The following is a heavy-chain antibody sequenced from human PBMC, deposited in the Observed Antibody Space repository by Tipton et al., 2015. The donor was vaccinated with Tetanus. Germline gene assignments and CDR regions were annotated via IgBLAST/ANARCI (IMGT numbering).Heavy chain of an antibody. CDR2: ISVRGSHT. CDR1: GFTFSNYA. V-gene: IGHV3-23*01. Sequence: SLRLSCAASGFTFSNYAMAWVRQAPGKGLEWVSGISVRGSHTYYADPVKGRFSISRDNSKNTLYLQMNSLRVEDTAVYYCASGSSLDYWGQGALVIVSS. D-gene: IGHD5-12*01. J-gene: IGHJ4*02. CDR3: ASGSSLDY.